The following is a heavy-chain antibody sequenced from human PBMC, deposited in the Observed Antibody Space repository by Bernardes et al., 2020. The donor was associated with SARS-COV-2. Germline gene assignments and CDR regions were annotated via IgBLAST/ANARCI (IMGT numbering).Heavy chain of an antibody. D-gene: IGHD4-17*01. CDR2: ISASGGST. CDR3: AKDSVYGDYAYFDY. V-gene: IGHV3-23*01. Sequence: GGSLRLSCAASGSTFSSYAMSWVRQAPGKGLEWVSAISASGGSTYYADSVKGRFTISRDNSKNTLYLQMNSLGAEDTAVYYCAKDSVYGDYAYFDYWGQGTLVNVSS. J-gene: IGHJ4*02. CDR1: GSTFSSYA.